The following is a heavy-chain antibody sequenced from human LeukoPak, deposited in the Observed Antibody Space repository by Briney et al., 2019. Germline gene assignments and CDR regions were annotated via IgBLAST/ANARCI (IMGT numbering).Heavy chain of an antibody. CDR3: ARGGYNDRSGYCEIFDY. V-gene: IGHV4-4*07. CDR1: GGSISSYY. Sequence: SETLSLTCTVSGGSISSYYWSWIRQPAGKGLEWIGRIYTSGSTNYNPSLKSRVTMSVDTSKNQFSLKLSSVTAADTAVYYCARGGYNDRSGYCEIFDYWGQGSLVTVSS. J-gene: IGHJ4*02. CDR2: IYTSGST. D-gene: IGHD3-22*01.